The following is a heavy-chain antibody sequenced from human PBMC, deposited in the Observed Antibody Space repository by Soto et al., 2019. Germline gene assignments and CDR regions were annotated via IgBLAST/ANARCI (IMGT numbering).Heavy chain of an antibody. Sequence: SETLSLTCAVYGGSFSGYYWSWIRQPPGKGLEWIGEINHSGSTNYNPSLKSRVTISVDTSKNQFSLKLSSVTAPDTAVYYCARGQLLWFGEPRFDYWGQVTLVTVSS. CDR1: GGSFSGYY. J-gene: IGHJ4*02. CDR3: ARGQLLWFGEPRFDY. CDR2: INHSGST. D-gene: IGHD3-10*01. V-gene: IGHV4-34*01.